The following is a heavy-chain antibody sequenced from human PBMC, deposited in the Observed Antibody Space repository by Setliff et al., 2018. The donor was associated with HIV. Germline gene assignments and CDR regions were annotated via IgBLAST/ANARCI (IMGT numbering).Heavy chain of an antibody. CDR1: GGSISSSSYY. Sequence: ETLSLTCTVSGGSISSSSYYWDWIRQPPGKGLEWIATIYYSGDSHYNPSPKSRVTISVDTSKNQFSLKLNSVTAADTAVYYCARAKYYYDTSAYYGSRDWYFDLWGRGTLVTVS. J-gene: IGHJ2*01. D-gene: IGHD3-22*01. CDR3: ARAKYYYDTSAYYGSRDWYFDL. CDR2: IYYSGDS. V-gene: IGHV4-39*07.